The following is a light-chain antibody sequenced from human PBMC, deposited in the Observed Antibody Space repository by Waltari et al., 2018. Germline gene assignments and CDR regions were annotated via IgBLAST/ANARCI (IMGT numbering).Light chain of an antibody. J-gene: IGLJ7*01. CDR2: ENT. CDR3: GTWDSSLSGAV. CDR1: SSHIGNNY. V-gene: IGLV1-51*02. Sequence: QSVLTQPPSVSAAPGQRVTISCSGGSSHIGNNYVSWYRHFPGTAPKLLIHENTERPSGIPGRCSGSKSGTSATLDITGLQAGDEADYYCGTWDSSLSGAVFGGGTHLTVL.